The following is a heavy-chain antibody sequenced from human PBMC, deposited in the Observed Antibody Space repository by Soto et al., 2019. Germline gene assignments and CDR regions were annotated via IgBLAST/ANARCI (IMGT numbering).Heavy chain of an antibody. V-gene: IGHV1-18*01. CDR3: ARVVPAAPVYYAMDV. D-gene: IGHD2-2*01. J-gene: IGHJ6*02. CDR1: GYTFTSYG. Sequence: ASVKVSCKASGYTFTSYGISWVRQAPGQGLEWMGWISAYNGNTKYAQKLQGRVTMTTDTSTNTAYMELRSLRSDDTAVYYCARVVPAAPVYYAMDVWGQGTTVTVSS. CDR2: ISAYNGNT.